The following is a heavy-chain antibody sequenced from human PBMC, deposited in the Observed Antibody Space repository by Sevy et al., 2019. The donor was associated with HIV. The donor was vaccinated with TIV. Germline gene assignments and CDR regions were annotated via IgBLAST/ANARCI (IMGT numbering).Heavy chain of an antibody. D-gene: IGHD5-18*01. Sequence: SETLSLTCAVSGGSISSGGYSWSWIRQPPGKGLEWIGYIYHSGSTYYNPSLKSRVTISVDRSKNQFSLKLSSVTAADTAMYYCARGQPYDYWGQGTLVTVSS. J-gene: IGHJ4*02. V-gene: IGHV4-30-2*01. CDR3: ARGQPYDY. CDR1: GGSISSGGYS. CDR2: IYHSGST.